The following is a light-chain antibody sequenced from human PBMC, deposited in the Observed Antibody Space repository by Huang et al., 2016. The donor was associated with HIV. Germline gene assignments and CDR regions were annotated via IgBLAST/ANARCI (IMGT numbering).Light chain of an antibody. Sequence: EILLTQSPATLSLSPGERATLSCRASHDINTYLAWYQQKPGQAPRLLIYDASTSATDIPARFRGSGAGTDFTLTINNLEPEDFAVYFCQQRSNWPPFTFGPGTKLDIK. CDR1: HDINTY. CDR3: QQRSNWPPFT. V-gene: IGKV3-11*01. J-gene: IGKJ3*01. CDR2: DAS.